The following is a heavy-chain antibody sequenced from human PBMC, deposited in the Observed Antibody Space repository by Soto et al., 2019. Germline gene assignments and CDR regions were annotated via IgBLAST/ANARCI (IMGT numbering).Heavy chain of an antibody. D-gene: IGHD2-21*02. CDR3: ARGGHIAVVTASFDY. CDR2: IHPSGGDT. J-gene: IGHJ4*01. CDR1: GYTFNTYY. Sequence: AAVKVSCKPSGYTFNTYYLHWLRQAPGQALEWMGVIHPSGGDTTYAQKFLGRVTVTRDTSTTTVFMELSSLRSDDTAVYDCARGGHIAVVTASFDYWGQ. V-gene: IGHV1-46*02.